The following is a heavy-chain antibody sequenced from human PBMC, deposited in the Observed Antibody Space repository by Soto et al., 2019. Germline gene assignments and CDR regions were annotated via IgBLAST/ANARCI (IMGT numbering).Heavy chain of an antibody. CDR1: GFTFSSYG. J-gene: IGHJ5*02. D-gene: IGHD6-13*01. Sequence: GGSLRLSCAASGFTFSSYGIHWVRQAPGKGLEWVVVISYDGSNKYYADSVKGRFTISRDNSKNTLYLQMNSLRAEDTAVYYCAKCPGVAAAGPPFDPWGQGTLVTVSS. CDR3: AKCPGVAAAGPPFDP. V-gene: IGHV3-30*18. CDR2: ISYDGSNK.